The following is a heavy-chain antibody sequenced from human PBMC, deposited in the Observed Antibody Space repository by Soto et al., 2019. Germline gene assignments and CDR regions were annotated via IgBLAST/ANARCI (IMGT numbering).Heavy chain of an antibody. V-gene: IGHV4-30-4*01. CDR1: GGSISSGDYY. J-gene: IGHJ5*02. Sequence: QVQLQESGPGLVKPSQTLSLTCTVSGGSISSGDYYWSWIRQPPGKGLEWIGYIYYSGSTYYNPSLKSRVTISVDTSKNQFSLKLSSVTAADTAVYYCARGLTSCSGGSCYGEGGWFDPWGQGTLVTVSS. D-gene: IGHD2-15*01. CDR2: IYYSGST. CDR3: ARGLTSCSGGSCYGEGGWFDP.